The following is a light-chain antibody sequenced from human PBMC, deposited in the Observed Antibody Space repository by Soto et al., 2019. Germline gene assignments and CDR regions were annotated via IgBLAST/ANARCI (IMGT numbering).Light chain of an antibody. J-gene: IGKJ1*01. CDR1: QSVSNNY. Sequence: EIVMTQSPATLSVSPGGRATLSFRASQSVSNNYLAWYQQKPGQAPRLLIYGASNRATGIPDRFSGSGSGTDFTLTISRLEPEDFAVYYCQQYGSSGTFGQGTKADIK. V-gene: IGKV3-20*01. CDR3: QQYGSSGT. CDR2: GAS.